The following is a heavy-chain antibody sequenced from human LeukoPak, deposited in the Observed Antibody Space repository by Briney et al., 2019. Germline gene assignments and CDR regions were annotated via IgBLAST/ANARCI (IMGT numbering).Heavy chain of an antibody. Sequence: ASVKVSCKASGGTFSSYAISWVRQATGQGLEWMGWMNPNSGNTGYAQKFQGRVTVTRNTSISTAYMELSSLRSEDTAVYYCARGFAGTPGDYWGQGTLVTVSS. J-gene: IGHJ4*02. CDR3: ARGFAGTPGDY. D-gene: IGHD3-3*01. CDR1: GGTFSSYA. V-gene: IGHV1-8*02. CDR2: MNPNSGNT.